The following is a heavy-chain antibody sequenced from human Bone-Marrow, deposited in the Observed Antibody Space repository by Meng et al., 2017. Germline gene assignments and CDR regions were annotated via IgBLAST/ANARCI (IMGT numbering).Heavy chain of an antibody. CDR1: GFTFDDYG. V-gene: IGHV3-20*04. Sequence: GESLKISCAASGFTFDDYGMSWVRQAPGKGLEWVSGINWNGGSTGYADSVKGRFTISRDNAKNSLYLQMNSLRAEDTALYYCARDGGLLWFGEHDYFDYWGQGTLVTVSS. CDR3: ARDGGLLWFGEHDYFDY. D-gene: IGHD3-10*01. CDR2: INWNGGST. J-gene: IGHJ4*02.